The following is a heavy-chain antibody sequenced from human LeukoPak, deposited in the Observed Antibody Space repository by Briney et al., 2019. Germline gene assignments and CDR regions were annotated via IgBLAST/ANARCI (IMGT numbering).Heavy chain of an antibody. CDR1: GFTFSSYW. CDR2: IKQDGSEK. J-gene: IGHJ3*02. Sequence: PGEPLTLPCAPSGFTFSSYWMSWIRQAAGRGLEGVANIKQDGSEKYYVDSVNGRFTISRDNAKNSLYLQMNSLRAEDTAVYYCASGGPDAFDIWGQGTMVTVSS. V-gene: IGHV3-7*01. D-gene: IGHD3-16*01. CDR3: ASGGPDAFDI.